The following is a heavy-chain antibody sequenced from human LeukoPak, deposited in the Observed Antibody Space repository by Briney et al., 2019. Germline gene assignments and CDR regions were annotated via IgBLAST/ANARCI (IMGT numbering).Heavy chain of an antibody. D-gene: IGHD1-14*01. Sequence: SVKVSCKASGGTFSSYAISWVRQAPGQGLEWMGRIIPILGIANYARKFQGRVTITADKSTSTAYMELSSLRSEDTAVYYCARDKKLSAPDYYFDYWGQGTLVTVSS. CDR3: ARDKKLSAPDYYFDY. CDR1: GGTFSSYA. CDR2: IIPILGIA. J-gene: IGHJ4*02. V-gene: IGHV1-69*04.